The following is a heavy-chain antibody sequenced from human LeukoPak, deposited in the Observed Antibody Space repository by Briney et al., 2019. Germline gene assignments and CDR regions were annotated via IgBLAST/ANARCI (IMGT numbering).Heavy chain of an antibody. CDR2: ISWNSGSI. V-gene: IGHV3-9*01. J-gene: IGHJ4*02. D-gene: IGHD3-9*01. Sequence: PGRSLRLSCAASGFTFDDYAMHWVRQAPGKGLEWVSGISWNSGSIGYADSVKGRFTISRDNAKNSLYLQMNSLRAEDTALYYCAKAHYYDILTGRFDFGGQGTLSPSPQ. CDR1: GFTFDDYA. CDR3: AKAHYYDILTGRFDF.